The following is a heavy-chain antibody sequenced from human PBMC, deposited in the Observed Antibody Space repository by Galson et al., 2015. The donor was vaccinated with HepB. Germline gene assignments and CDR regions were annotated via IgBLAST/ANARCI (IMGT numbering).Heavy chain of an antibody. CDR2: INSKSDAGTT. D-gene: IGHD1-1*01. CDR3: TTKAGYRGETIFDY. V-gene: IGHV3-15*01. CDR1: GFTFSNAW. J-gene: IGHJ4*02. Sequence: SLRLSCAASGFTFSNAWMAWVRQAPGKGLEWVGRINSKSDAGTTDYAASVKGRFTISRDDSKTTLYLQMNSLRTEDTAVYYCTTKAGYRGETIFDYWGQGALVTVSS.